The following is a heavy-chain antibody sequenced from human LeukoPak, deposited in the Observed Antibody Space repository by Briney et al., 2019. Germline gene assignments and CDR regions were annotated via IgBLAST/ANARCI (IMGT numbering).Heavy chain of an antibody. Sequence: GGSLRLSCAASGFTFSSYSMNWVRQAPGKGLEWVSSISSSSSYIYYADSVKGRFTISGDNAKNSLYLQMNSLRAEDTAVYYCARDRHSSGWYADYWGQGTLVTVSS. CDR3: ARDRHSSGWYADY. D-gene: IGHD6-19*01. J-gene: IGHJ4*02. CDR1: GFTFSSYS. CDR2: ISSSSSYI. V-gene: IGHV3-21*01.